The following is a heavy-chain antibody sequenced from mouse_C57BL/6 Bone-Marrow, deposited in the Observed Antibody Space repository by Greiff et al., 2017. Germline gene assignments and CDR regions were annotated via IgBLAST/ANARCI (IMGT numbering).Heavy chain of an antibody. Sequence: VQLQQSGPELVKPGASVKIPCKASGYTFTDYNMDWVKQSHGKSLEWIGDINPNNGGTIYNQKFKGKATLTVDKSSSTAYMELRSLTSEDTAVYYCARFDYDVHWYFDVWGTGTTVTVSS. CDR3: ARFDYDVHWYFDV. V-gene: IGHV1-18*01. D-gene: IGHD2-4*01. CDR2: INPNNGGT. J-gene: IGHJ1*03. CDR1: GYTFTDYN.